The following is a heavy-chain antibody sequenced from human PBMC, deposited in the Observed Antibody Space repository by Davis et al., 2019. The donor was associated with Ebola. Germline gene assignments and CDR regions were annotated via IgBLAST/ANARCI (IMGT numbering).Heavy chain of an antibody. CDR2: IYSGGST. J-gene: IGHJ6*02. Sequence: GGSLRLSCSASGITFSSYGMHWVRQAPGKGLEWVSVIYSGGSTYYADSVKGRFTISRDNTKNTLYLQMNSLRAEDTAVYYCARVPPWGVNGGMDVWGQGTTVTVSS. D-gene: IGHD3-10*01. CDR3: ARVPPWGVNGGMDV. CDR1: GITFSSYG. V-gene: IGHV3-66*01.